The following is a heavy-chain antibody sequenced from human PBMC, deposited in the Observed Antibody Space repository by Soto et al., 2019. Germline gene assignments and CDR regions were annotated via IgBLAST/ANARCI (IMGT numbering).Heavy chain of an antibody. CDR1: GYTFSSYD. D-gene: IGHD2-15*01. J-gene: IGHJ4*02. CDR2: MNPDNGDT. Sequence: QVQLVQSGAEVKKPGASVKVSCKTSGYTFSSYDINWVRQATGQGLEWMGWMNPDNGDTGYAQKFQGRVTMTMNPSISTACMELSSLTSEDTAMYFCARVGCSGGSCYADYWGQGTLVTVSS. CDR3: ARVGCSGGSCYADY. V-gene: IGHV1-8*01.